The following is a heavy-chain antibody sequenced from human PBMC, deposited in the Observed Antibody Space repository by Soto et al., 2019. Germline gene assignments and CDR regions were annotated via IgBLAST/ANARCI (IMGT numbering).Heavy chain of an antibody. J-gene: IGHJ6*02. CDR2: IYYSGST. CDR3: AGLRITMVRGVIIPSKYYYYGMDV. Sequence: SLTCTVSGGSISSYYWSWIRQPPGKGLEWIGYIYYSGSTNYNPSLKSRVTISVDTSKNQFSLKLSSVTAADTAVYYCAGLRITMVRGVIIPSKYYYYGMDVWGQGTTVTVSS. V-gene: IGHV4-59*08. CDR1: GGSISSYY. D-gene: IGHD3-10*01.